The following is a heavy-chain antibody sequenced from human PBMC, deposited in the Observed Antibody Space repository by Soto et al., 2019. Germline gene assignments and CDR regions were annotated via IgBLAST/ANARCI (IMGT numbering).Heavy chain of an antibody. CDR1: GGFTSTNNW. CDR3: ARSPPSSYYGGSGTFDY. V-gene: IGHV4-4*02. Sequence: QLQLQESGPGLVRPSGTLSLTCAVSGGFTSTNNWWSWVRQPPGKGLEWIGDAYHSGSTEYNPSLKGRVSISVGKSKDQISLKLTSATAADTAVYYCARSPPSSYYGGSGTFDYWGQGTLVTVSS. J-gene: IGHJ4*02. CDR2: AYHSGST. D-gene: IGHD3-10*01.